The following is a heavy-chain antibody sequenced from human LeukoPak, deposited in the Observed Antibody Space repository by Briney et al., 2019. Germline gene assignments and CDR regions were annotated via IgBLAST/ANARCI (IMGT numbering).Heavy chain of an antibody. CDR2: IRYDGSNK. Sequence: GGSLRLSCAASGFTFSSYGMHWVRQAPGKGLEWVAFIRYDGSNKYYADSVKGRFTISRDNSKNTLYLQMNSLRAEDTAVCYCAKDQAEYGDYYAFDIWGQGTMVTVSS. V-gene: IGHV3-30*02. CDR3: AKDQAEYGDYYAFDI. J-gene: IGHJ3*02. CDR1: GFTFSSYG. D-gene: IGHD4-17*01.